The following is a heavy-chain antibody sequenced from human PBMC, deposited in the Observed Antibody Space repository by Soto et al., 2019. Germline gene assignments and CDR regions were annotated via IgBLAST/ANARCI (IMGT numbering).Heavy chain of an antibody. CDR3: AFDVQTGVVYFDN. J-gene: IGHJ4*02. CDR2: IIPLFGLP. V-gene: IGHV1-69*02. D-gene: IGHD2-21*01. Sequence: QVQLVQSGAEVERPGSSVKVCCKASGGTFSTYTISWVRQAPGQGLEWLGRIIPLFGLPNHAQKFQDRVTITADKSTDTAYLEMNSLRPEDTAVYYWAFDVQTGVVYFDNWGQGTLVTVSS. CDR1: GGTFSTYT.